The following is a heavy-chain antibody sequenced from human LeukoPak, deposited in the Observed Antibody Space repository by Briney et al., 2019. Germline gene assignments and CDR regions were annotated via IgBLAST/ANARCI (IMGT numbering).Heavy chain of an antibody. CDR2: LRGDGDT. V-gene: IGHV3-23*01. J-gene: IGHJ4*02. CDR1: GFIFSNYA. Sequence: GGSLRLSCAASGFIFSNYAMSWVRQAPARGLEWVSSLRGDGDTFYADSVKGRFSLSRDDSRNTVYLHLNNLRVEDTAVYYCARASWISSAGAVCWGQGTPVTVSS. D-gene: IGHD2-2*03. CDR3: ARASWISSAGAVC.